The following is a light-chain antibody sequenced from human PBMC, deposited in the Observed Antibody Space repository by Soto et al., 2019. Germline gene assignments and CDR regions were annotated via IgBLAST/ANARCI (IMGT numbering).Light chain of an antibody. V-gene: IGKV3-11*01. CDR1: QIVRIY. J-gene: IGKJ3*01. CDR2: DAS. CDR3: QQLSNWPRT. Sequence: EIVLTQSPATLSLSPGERATLSCRASQIVRIYLAWYQQKPGQSHRLLIYDASNRATGIPARFSGSGSGTDFSLTISSLEPEDFAVYYCQQLSNWPRTFGPGTKVDIK.